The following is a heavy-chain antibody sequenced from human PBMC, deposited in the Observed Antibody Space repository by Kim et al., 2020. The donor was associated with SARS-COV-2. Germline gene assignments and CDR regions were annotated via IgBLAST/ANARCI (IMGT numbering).Heavy chain of an antibody. CDR1: GFTFNSHA. J-gene: IGHJ4*02. V-gene: IGHV3-23*01. D-gene: IGHD4-17*01. CDR3: ARGHGGD. Sequence: GGSLRLSCVGTGFTFNSHAVSWVRQTPGEGLEWVSISDSGGRTYYADSVKGRFTISRDNAKNTMSLQMNSLRVEDTAVYYCARGHGGDWGQGTLVTVSS. CDR2: ISDSGGRT.